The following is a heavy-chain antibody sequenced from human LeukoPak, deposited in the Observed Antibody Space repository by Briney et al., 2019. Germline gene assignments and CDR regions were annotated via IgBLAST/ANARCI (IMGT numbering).Heavy chain of an antibody. Sequence: GGSLRLSCAASGFTLSSYVMSWVRQAPGKGLEWVSSLSGSGSSPNYVDSVKGRFTISRDNSKNTLCLQMNSLRAEDTAVYYCANALGGGNTWYYFDCWGQGTLVTVSS. CDR1: GFTLSSYV. CDR3: ANALGGGNTWYYFDC. CDR2: LSGSGSSP. J-gene: IGHJ4*02. D-gene: IGHD6-13*01. V-gene: IGHV3-23*01.